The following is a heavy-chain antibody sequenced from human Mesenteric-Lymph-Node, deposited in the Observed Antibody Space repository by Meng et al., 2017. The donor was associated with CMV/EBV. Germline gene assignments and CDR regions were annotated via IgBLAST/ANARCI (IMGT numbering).Heavy chain of an antibody. CDR3: ARDRNDFWSGYRFDY. CDR2: IYYSGST. D-gene: IGHD3-3*01. V-gene: IGHV4-39*07. J-gene: IGHJ4*02. Sequence: GSLRLSCTVSGGSISSSSYYWGWIRQPPGKGLEWIGSIYYSGSTYYNPSLKSRVTISVDTSKNQFSLKLSSVTAADTAVYYCARDRNDFWSGYRFDYWGQGTLVTVSS. CDR1: GGSISSSSYY.